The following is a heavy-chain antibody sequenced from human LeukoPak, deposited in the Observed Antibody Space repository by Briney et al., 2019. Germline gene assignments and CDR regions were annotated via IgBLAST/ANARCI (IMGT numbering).Heavy chain of an antibody. D-gene: IGHD2-15*01. CDR1: GGFISSSGYY. V-gene: IGHV4-39*01. Sequence: SETVSLTCTVSGGFISSSGYYWGWIRQPPGKGLEWIGSIYYSGSTYYNPSLKSRVTISVDTSKNQFSLKLSSVTAADTAVYYCARLKDSFDAFDIWGQGTMVTVSS. J-gene: IGHJ3*02. CDR3: ARLKDSFDAFDI. CDR2: IYYSGST.